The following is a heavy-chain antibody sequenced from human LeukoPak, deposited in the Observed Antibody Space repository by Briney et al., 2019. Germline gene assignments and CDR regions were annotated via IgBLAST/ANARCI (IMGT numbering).Heavy chain of an antibody. J-gene: IGHJ6*03. CDR1: GFTFSSYA. CDR2: ISYDGSNK. D-gene: IGHD6-13*01. Sequence: PGRSLRLSCAASGFTFSSYAMHWVRQAPGKGLEWVAVISYDGSNKYYADSVKGRFTISRDNSKNTLYLQMNSLRAEDTAVYYCARDRQLIPAAGFYYYYCYVDVWGKGTTVTVSS. CDR3: ARDRQLIPAAGFYYYYCYVDV. V-gene: IGHV3-30*01.